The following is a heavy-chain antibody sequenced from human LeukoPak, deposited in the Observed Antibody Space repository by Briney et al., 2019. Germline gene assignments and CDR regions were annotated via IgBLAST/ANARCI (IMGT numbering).Heavy chain of an antibody. Sequence: PSETLSLTCTVSGDSINNNNYYWGWIRQPPGKGLEWIGNIYYNGRTYYNPSLKSRVTISADTSKNQFFLNLRSVTAADTAVYYCARVPRIEAGATGDWFDPWGQGTVVTVSS. J-gene: IGHJ5*02. D-gene: IGHD6-13*01. CDR2: IYYNGRT. V-gene: IGHV4-39*07. CDR1: GDSINNNNYY. CDR3: ARVPRIEAGATGDWFDP.